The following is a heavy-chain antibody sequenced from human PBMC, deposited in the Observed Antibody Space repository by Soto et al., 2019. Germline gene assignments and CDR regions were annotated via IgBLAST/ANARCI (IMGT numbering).Heavy chain of an antibody. CDR2: INHSGST. CDR1: YY. V-gene: IGHV4-34*01. D-gene: IGHD1-26*01. Sequence: YYGRWIRQPPGKGLEWIGEINHSGSTNYNPSLKSRVTISVDTSKNQFSLKLSSVTAADTAVYYCARRPIGSYLYYYFDFWGQGTLVTVSS. J-gene: IGHJ4*02. CDR3: ARRPIGSYLYYYFDF.